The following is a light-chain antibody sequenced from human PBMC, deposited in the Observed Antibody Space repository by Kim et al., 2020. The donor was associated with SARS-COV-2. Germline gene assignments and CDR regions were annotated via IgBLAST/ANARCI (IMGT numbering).Light chain of an antibody. Sequence: QSVLTQPPSASGTPRQRVTISCSGSSSNIGDNPVNWYQQLPGTAPKLLIYTNRQRPSGVPDRFSGSKSGTSASLAISGLQSEDEADYYCAAWDGTLSGVVFGGGTQLTVL. J-gene: IGLJ2*01. V-gene: IGLV1-44*01. CDR2: TNR. CDR1: SSNIGDNP. CDR3: AAWDGTLSGVV.